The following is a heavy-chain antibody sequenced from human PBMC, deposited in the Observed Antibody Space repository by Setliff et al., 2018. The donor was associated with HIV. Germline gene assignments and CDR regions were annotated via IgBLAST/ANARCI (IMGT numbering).Heavy chain of an antibody. Sequence: SSETLSLTCTVSGGSINKYYWSWIRQSAGRGLEWIGRIYSTGSINYNPSLKSRVTMSVDTAKNQFSLNLTSVTAADTAIYYCAREGGLDYYDSSGHYSNWGQGTLVTVSS. CDR2: IYSTGSI. CDR3: AREGGLDYYDSSGHYSN. CDR1: GGSINKYY. J-gene: IGHJ4*02. D-gene: IGHD3-22*01. V-gene: IGHV4-4*07.